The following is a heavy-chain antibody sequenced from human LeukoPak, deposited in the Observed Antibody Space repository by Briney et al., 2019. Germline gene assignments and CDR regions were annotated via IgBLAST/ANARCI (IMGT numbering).Heavy chain of an antibody. Sequence: PAGSLRLSCAAYGFIFSNYALSWLRQAPGKGLEWVSAIGGRDGGTYYPDSVKGRFTVSRDDPKNTLYLQMNTLRAEDTAVYYCAKWGDYDILTGYYDSDYRGQGTLVTVSS. D-gene: IGHD3-9*01. J-gene: IGHJ4*02. CDR2: IGGRDGGT. V-gene: IGHV3-23*01. CDR3: AKWGDYDILTGYYDSDY. CDR1: GFIFSNYA.